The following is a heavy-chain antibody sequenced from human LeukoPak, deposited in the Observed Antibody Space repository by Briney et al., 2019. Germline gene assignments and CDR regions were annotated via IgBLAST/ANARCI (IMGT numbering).Heavy chain of an antibody. CDR1: GFTFSSYG. D-gene: IGHD2-21*01. CDR2: IWYDGSNK. J-gene: IGHJ4*02. Sequence: GGSLRLSCAASGFTFSSYGMHWVRQAPGKGLEWVAVIWYDGSNKYYADSAKGRFTISRDNSKNTLYLQMNSLRAEDTAVYYCAKQRTRLWWLDYWGQGTLGTVSS. V-gene: IGHV3-33*06. CDR3: AKQRTRLWWLDY.